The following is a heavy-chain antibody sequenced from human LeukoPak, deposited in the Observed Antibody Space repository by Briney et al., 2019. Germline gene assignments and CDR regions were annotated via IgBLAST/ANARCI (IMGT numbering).Heavy chain of an antibody. CDR1: GFTFGDYA. Sequence: GGSLRLSCTASGFTFGDYAMSWVRQAPGKGVEGVGFIRSKAYGATTEYAASVKGRFTISRDDSKSSAYLQMNSLKTEDTAVYYCTRVMRGGANFDYWGQGTLVTVSS. J-gene: IGHJ4*02. D-gene: IGHD3-16*01. V-gene: IGHV3-49*04. CDR2: IRSKAYGATT. CDR3: TRVMRGGANFDY.